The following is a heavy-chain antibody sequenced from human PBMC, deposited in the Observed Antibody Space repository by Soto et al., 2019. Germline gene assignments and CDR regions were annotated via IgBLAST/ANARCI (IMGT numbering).Heavy chain of an antibody. V-gene: IGHV4-34*01. Sequence: SETLSLTCAVYGGSFSGYYLSWIRQPPGKGLEWIGEINHSGSTNYNPSLKSRVTISVDTSKNQFSLKLSSVTAADTAVYYCARGVSSSPLITYGMDVWGQGTTVTVSS. CDR3: ARGVSSSPLITYGMDV. J-gene: IGHJ6*02. CDR1: GGSFSGYY. CDR2: INHSGST. D-gene: IGHD6-6*01.